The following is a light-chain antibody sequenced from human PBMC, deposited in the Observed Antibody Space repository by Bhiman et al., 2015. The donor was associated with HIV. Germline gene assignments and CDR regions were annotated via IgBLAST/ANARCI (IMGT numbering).Light chain of an antibody. Sequence: QSVLTQPPSVSGAPGQRVTISCTGSASNIGAGYDVHWYQHLPGTAPKLLIYDNNNRPSGVSDRFSGSKSGTSASLAISGLRSEDEADYYCAAWDDSLSAWVFGGGAKLTVL. CDR2: DNN. CDR1: ASNIGAGYD. J-gene: IGLJ3*02. CDR3: AAWDDSLSAWV. V-gene: IGLV1-50*01.